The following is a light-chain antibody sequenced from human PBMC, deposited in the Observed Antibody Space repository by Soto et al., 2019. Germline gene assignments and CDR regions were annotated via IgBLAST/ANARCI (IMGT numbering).Light chain of an antibody. CDR1: TYNIGSSS. Sequence: QSVLRQPPSASGTPGQSVTSSCSGSTYNIGSSSVYWYQQLPGTAPKVFIYENNRRPSGVPDLFSGSKSGTSASLAISGLRSDDEADYYCATWDDSLSSPVFGGGTKLTVL. CDR3: ATWDDSLSSPV. V-gene: IGLV1-47*01. CDR2: ENN. J-gene: IGLJ2*01.